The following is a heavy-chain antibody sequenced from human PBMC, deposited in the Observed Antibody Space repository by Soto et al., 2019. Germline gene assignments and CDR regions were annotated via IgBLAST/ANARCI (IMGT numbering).Heavy chain of an antibody. CDR3: ARIPVDTSMIYWLDP. V-gene: IGHV4-61*08. D-gene: IGHD5-18*01. Sequence: LSLTCTVSGGSVSSGDYYWSWIRQPPGKGLEWIGYIYYSGNTNYNPSLKSRVIISVDTSKNLFSLKLTSVTAADTAVYYCARIPVDTSMIYWLDPWGQGTLVTVSS. CDR2: IYYSGNT. J-gene: IGHJ5*02. CDR1: GGSVSSGDYY.